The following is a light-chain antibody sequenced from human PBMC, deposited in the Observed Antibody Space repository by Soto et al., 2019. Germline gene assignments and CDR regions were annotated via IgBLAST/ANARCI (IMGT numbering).Light chain of an antibody. J-gene: IGKJ2*01. Sequence: DIQLTQSPSTLSASFGDRVTFICRASQSISTWLAWYQQKLGKAPKLLIYMASTLESGVPSRFSGSGSGTEFTLTISSLQPLDSATYYCQQYSDFHYTFGQGTKVDIK. CDR2: MAS. CDR1: QSISTW. CDR3: QQYSDFHYT. V-gene: IGKV1-5*03.